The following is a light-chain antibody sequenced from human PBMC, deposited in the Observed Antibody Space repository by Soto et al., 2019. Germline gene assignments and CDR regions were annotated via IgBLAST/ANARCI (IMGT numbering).Light chain of an antibody. V-gene: IGKV3-20*01. J-gene: IGKJ1*01. CDR2: GAS. CDR1: QSVSSSY. CDR3: QQYGSSLRT. Sequence: EIVLTQSPGTLSFSPGERATLSCRASQSVSSSYLAWYQQKPGQAPRLLIYGASSRATGIPDRFSGSGSGTDFTLTISRLEPEDFAVYYCQQYGSSLRTFGQGTKVDI.